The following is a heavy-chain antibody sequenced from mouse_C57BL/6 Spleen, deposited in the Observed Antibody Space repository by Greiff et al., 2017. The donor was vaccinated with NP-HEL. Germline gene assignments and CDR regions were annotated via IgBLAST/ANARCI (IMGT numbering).Heavy chain of an antibody. D-gene: IGHD1-1*01. V-gene: IGHV1-52*01. Sequence: QVQLQQPGAELVRPGSSVKLSCKASGYTFTSYWMHWVKQRPIQGLEWIGNIDPSDSETHYNQKFKDKATLTVDKSSSTADMQLSSLTSEDSAVYYCARVGYYYGSSPAWFAYWGQGTLVTVSA. CDR1: GYTFTSYW. CDR3: ARVGYYYGSSPAWFAY. CDR2: IDPSDSET. J-gene: IGHJ3*01.